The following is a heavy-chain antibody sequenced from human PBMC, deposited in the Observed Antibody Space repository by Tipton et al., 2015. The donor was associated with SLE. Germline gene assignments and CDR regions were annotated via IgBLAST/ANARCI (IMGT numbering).Heavy chain of an antibody. D-gene: IGHD6-13*01. V-gene: IGHV3-11*05. CDR3: ARDSAGRAFDI. Sequence: QVQLVQSGGGLVQPGGSLRLSCAASGFTFSDYYMSWIRQAPGKGLEWVSYISSSSSYTNYADSVKGRFTISRDNAKNSLYLQMNSLRAEDTAVYYCARDSAGRAFDIWGQGTMVTVSS. CDR1: GFTFSDYY. CDR2: ISSSSSYT. J-gene: IGHJ3*02.